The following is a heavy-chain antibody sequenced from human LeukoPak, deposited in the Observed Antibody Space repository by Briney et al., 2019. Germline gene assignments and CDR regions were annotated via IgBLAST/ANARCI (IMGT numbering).Heavy chain of an antibody. V-gene: IGHV3-30*02. Sequence: GSLRLSCAASAFIFSSYGMHWVRQAPGKGLEWVAFIRFDGSDEYYADSVKGRFTISRDNSKNTLYLQMNSLRAEDTAVYYCARDSASGEEAFDYWGQGTLVTVSS. CDR2: IRFDGSDE. CDR3: ARDSASGEEAFDY. CDR1: AFIFSSYG. D-gene: IGHD2-21*01. J-gene: IGHJ4*02.